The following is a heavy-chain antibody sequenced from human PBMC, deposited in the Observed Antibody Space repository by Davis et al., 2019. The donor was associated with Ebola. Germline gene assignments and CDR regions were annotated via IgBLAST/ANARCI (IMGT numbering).Heavy chain of an antibody. CDR2: INPSGGST. Sequence: AASVKVSCKAFGYTFTNYYLHWVRQAPGQGLEWMGVINPSGGSTTYAQKFQGRVTMTRDTSTRTVYMELSSLRSEDTAVYYCARGRGHYESSGGDFWGQGTLVTVSS. J-gene: IGHJ4*02. CDR3: ARGRGHYESSGGDF. V-gene: IGHV1-46*01. D-gene: IGHD3-22*01. CDR1: GYTFTNYY.